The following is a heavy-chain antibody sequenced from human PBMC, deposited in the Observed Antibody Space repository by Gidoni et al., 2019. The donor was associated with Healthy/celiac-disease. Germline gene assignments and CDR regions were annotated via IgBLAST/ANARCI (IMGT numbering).Heavy chain of an antibody. J-gene: IGHJ6*02. D-gene: IGHD6-19*01. CDR3: ARDGEGKRLVRTNYGMDV. CDR1: GYTFTSYY. V-gene: IGHV1-46*01. CDR2: INPSGGST. Sequence: QVQLVQSGAEVKKPGASVKVSCKASGYTFTSYYMHWVRQAPGQGLEWMGIINPSGGSTSYAQKFQGRVTMTRDTSTSTVYMELSSLRSEDTAVYYCARDGEGKRLVRTNYGMDVWGQGTTVTVSS.